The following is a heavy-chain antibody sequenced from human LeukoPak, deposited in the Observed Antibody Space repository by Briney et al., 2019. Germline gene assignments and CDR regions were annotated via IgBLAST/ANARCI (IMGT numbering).Heavy chain of an antibody. CDR2: ISAYNGNT. D-gene: IGHD6-13*01. CDR1: GYTFTSYG. CDR3: ARVNLFVDSSRGIDAFDI. Sequence: ASVKVSCKASGYTFTSYGISWVRQAPGQGLEWMGWISAYNGNTNYAQKLQGRVTMTTDTSTSTAYMELRSLRSDDTAVYYCARVNLFVDSSRGIDAFDIWGQGTMVTVSS. J-gene: IGHJ3*02. V-gene: IGHV1-18*01.